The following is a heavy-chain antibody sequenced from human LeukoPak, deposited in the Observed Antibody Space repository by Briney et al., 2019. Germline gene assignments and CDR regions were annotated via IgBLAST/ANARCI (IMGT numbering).Heavy chain of an antibody. V-gene: IGHV2-70*11. CDR1: GSSLSTSGTC. CDR3: ARGYYDTSAYIDY. J-gene: IGHJ4*02. D-gene: IGHD3-22*01. Sequence: SGPALVIPTQTLTVTCTFSGSSLSTSGTCLSWIRQPPGEALEWLARIDWDDDKYYSTSLKTRLTISKDTSKNQVVLTMTNMDPVDTATYYCARGYYDTSAYIDYWGQGTLVTVSS. CDR2: IDWDDDK.